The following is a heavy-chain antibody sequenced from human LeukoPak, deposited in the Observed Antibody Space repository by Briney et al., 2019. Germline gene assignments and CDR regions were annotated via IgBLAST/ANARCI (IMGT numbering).Heavy chain of an antibody. CDR3: VKDPNGHYYMDV. V-gene: IGHV1-8*01. CDR1: GYTFTSYD. J-gene: IGHJ6*03. CDR2: MNPNSGNT. D-gene: IGHD3-16*02. Sequence: AXVKVSCKAPGYTFTSYDINWVRQAPGQGLEGMGWMNPNSGNTVFEQKFKGRVTMGRNTSISTAYMELSSLRSEDTALYYCVKDPNGHYYMDVWGKGTTVTVSS.